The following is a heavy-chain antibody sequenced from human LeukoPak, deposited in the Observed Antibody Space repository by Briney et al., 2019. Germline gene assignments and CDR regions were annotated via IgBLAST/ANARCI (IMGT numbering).Heavy chain of an antibody. Sequence: GGSLRLSCAASGFTFSSYSMNWVRQAPGKGLEWDSYISSSSSTIYYADSVRGRFTISRDNAKNSPYLQMNSLRAEDTAVYYCARDSHLGGGATSIPFDYWGQGTLVTVSS. CDR1: GFTFSSYS. D-gene: IGHD1-26*01. CDR2: ISSSSSTI. J-gene: IGHJ4*02. CDR3: ARDSHLGGGATSIPFDY. V-gene: IGHV3-48*04.